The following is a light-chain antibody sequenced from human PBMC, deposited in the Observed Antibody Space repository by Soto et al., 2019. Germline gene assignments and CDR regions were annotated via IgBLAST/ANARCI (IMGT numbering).Light chain of an antibody. V-gene: IGKV3-20*01. CDR2: DAV. CDR3: HQYGSSLGT. J-gene: IGKJ2*01. CDR1: QSVTGTN. Sequence: EIVLTQSPGTLSLSPGEGATHSCRASQSVTGTNLAWYQQRPGQAPRLLIYDAVRRATGIPDRFSGCGSGTDFTLTISRLEPEDFAVYYCHQYGSSLGTFGQGTKVEI.